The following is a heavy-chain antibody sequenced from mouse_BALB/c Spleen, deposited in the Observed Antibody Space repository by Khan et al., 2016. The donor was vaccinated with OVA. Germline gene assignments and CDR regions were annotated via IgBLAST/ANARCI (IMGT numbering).Heavy chain of an antibody. CDR3: AKRGLYDSFAY. J-gene: IGHJ3*01. CDR2: IDPTTGYT. CDR1: GYTFTTYW. Sequence: VQLQESGAELAKPGASMEMSCKASGYTFTTYWMHWVKQRPGQGLEWIGYIDPTTGYTEYNQKFKDRATLTTDKSSSTAYMQLSSLTSEDSAVYYCAKRGLYDSFAYWGQGTLVTVSA. V-gene: IGHV1-7*01. D-gene: IGHD2-12*01.